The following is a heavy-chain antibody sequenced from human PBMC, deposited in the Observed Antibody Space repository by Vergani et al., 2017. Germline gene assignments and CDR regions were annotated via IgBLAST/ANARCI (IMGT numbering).Heavy chain of an antibody. J-gene: IGHJ4*02. V-gene: IGHV3-30*02. D-gene: IGHD3-10*01. CDR3: ARAPYYYGSGSYWATLGY. CDR2: IRYDGSNK. CDR1: GFTFSSYG. Sequence: QVQLVESGGGVVQPGGSLRLSCAASGFTFSSYGMHWVRQAPGKGLEWVAFIRYDGSNKYYADSVKGRFTISRDNSKNTLYLQMNSLRAEDTAVYYCARAPYYYGSGSYWATLGYWGQGTLVTVSS.